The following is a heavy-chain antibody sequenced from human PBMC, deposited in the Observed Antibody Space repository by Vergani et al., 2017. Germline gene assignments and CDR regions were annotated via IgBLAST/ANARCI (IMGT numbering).Heavy chain of an antibody. CDR2: IIPIFGTA. D-gene: IGHD6-19*01. J-gene: IGHJ4*02. CDR1: GGTFSSYA. V-gene: IGHV1-69*01. Sequence: QVQLVQSGAEVKKPGSSVKVSCKASGGTFSSYAISWVRQAPGQGLEWMGGIIPIFGTANYAQKFQGRVTITADESTSTAYMELSSLRSEDTAVYYCARVYDSGWANGAMFYFDYWGQGTLVTVSS. CDR3: ARVYDSGWANGAMFYFDY.